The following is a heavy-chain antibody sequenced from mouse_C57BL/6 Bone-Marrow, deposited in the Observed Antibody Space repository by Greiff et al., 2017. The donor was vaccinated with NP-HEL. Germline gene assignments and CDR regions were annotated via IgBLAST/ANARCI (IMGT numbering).Heavy chain of an antibody. CDR2: SRNKANDYTT. D-gene: IGHD6-1*01. CDR3: ARDDGPLCFDV. V-gene: IGHV7-1*01. CDR1: GFTFSDFY. Sequence: EVKLMESGGGLVQSGRSLRLSCATSGFTFSDFYMEWVRQAPGKGLEWIAASRNKANDYTTEYSASVKGRFIVSRDTSQSILYLQMNALRAEDTAIYYCARDDGPLCFDVWGTGTTVTVSS. J-gene: IGHJ1*03.